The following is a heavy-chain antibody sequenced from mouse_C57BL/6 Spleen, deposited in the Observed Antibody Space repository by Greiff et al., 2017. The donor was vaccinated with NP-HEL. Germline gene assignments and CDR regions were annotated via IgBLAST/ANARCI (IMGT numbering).Heavy chain of an antibody. CDR2: IWGDGST. Sequence: QVQLQQSGPGLVAPSQSLSITCTVSGFSFTSYGVSWVRQPPGKGLEWLGVIWGDGSTNYHSALISRLSISKDNYKSQVFLKLNSLQTDDAATYYCGKGGYYGEGRAYWAMDYWGQGTSVTVSS. D-gene: IGHD1-2*01. V-gene: IGHV2-3*01. CDR1: GFSFTSYG. CDR3: GKGGYYGEGRAYWAMDY. J-gene: IGHJ4*01.